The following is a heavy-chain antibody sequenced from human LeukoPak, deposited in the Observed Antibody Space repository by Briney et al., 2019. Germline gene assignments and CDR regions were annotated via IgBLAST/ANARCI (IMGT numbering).Heavy chain of an antibody. CDR3: ARYYCSTTSCYGRYFDY. CDR2: ISSDGSNK. D-gene: IGHD2-2*01. J-gene: IGHJ4*02. V-gene: IGHV3-30*03. Sequence: GGSLRLSCAASGFTFSSYGMHWVRQAPGKGLEWVAVISSDGSNKYYADSVKGRFTISRDNSKNSLYLQMNSLRAEDTAVYYCARYYCSTTSCYGRYFDYWGQGTLVTVSS. CDR1: GFTFSSYG.